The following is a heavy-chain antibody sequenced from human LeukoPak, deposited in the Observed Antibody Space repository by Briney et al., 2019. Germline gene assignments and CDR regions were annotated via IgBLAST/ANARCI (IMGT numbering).Heavy chain of an antibody. CDR2: INPNTGGT. D-gene: IGHD3-22*01. J-gene: IGHJ4*02. CDR3: ARAPMIVVVFPPRLDF. Sequence: ASVPVSCKTSGYTFTGYYMHWVRQAPGQGLEWMGWINPNTGGTNYAQNFQGRVTMTSDTSISTAYMELSSLRSDDTAMYYCARAPMIVVVFPPRLDFWGEGTLVTVSS. V-gene: IGHV1-2*02. CDR1: GYTFTGYY.